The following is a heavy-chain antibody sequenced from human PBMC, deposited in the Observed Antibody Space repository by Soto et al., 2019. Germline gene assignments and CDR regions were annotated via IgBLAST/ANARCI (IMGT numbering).Heavy chain of an antibody. D-gene: IGHD3-3*01. CDR2: IYPGDSDT. Sequence: GESLKISCKGSGYSFTSYWIGWVRQMPGKGLEWMGIIYPGDSDTRYSPSFQGQVTISADKSISTAYLQWRSLKASDTAMYYCARQVYGDYDFWSAYSRSWYCSDYCGQATLATIYS. CDR1: GYSFTSYW. V-gene: IGHV5-51*01. CDR3: ARQVYGDYDFWSAYSRSWYCSDY. J-gene: IGHJ4*02.